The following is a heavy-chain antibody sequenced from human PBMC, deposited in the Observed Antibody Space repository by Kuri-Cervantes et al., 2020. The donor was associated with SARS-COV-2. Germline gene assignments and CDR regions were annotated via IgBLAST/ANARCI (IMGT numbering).Heavy chain of an antibody. CDR3: AREGAGSSSGRRYFYYMDV. Sequence: GSLRLSCAVYGGSFSGYYWSWIRQPPGKGLEWIGEINHSGSTNYNPSLKSRVTISVDTSKNQFSLKLSSVTAADTAVYYCAREGAGSSSGRRYFYYMDVWGKGTTVTVSS. V-gene: IGHV4-34*01. D-gene: IGHD6-6*01. J-gene: IGHJ6*03. CDR1: GGSFSGYY. CDR2: INHSGST.